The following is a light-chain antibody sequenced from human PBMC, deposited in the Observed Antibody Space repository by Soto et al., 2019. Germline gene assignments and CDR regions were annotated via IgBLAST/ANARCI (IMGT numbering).Light chain of an antibody. CDR3: QHYNGY. CDR2: DAT. J-gene: IGKJ2*01. CDR1: QIMYTW. V-gene: IGKV1-5*01. Sequence: DIQMTQAPSTLSASVGDRVTITCRASQIMYTWLAWYQQKPGKAPKLLIYDATTLESGVPSRFSGSGSGTEFTLTSSSLQPDDLATYYCQHYNGYFGQGTKLEL.